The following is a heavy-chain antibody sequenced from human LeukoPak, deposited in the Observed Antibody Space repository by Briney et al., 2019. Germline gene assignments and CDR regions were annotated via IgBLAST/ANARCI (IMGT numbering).Heavy chain of an antibody. CDR1: GGSISSGGYY. J-gene: IGHJ3*02. Sequence: PSETLSLTCTVSGGSISSGGYYWSWIRQPPGKGLEWIGYIYHSGSTYYNPSLKSRVTISVDRSKNQFSLKLSSVTAADTAVYYCARTPPRTHAFDIWGQGTMVTVSS. V-gene: IGHV4-30-2*01. CDR3: ARTPPRTHAFDI. CDR2: IYHSGST. D-gene: IGHD1-14*01.